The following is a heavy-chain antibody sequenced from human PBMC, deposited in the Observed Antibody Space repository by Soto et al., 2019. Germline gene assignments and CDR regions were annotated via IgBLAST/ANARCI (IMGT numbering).Heavy chain of an antibody. Sequence: GGSLRLSCAASGFTFSNAWMSWVRQAPGKGLEWVGRIKSKTDGGTTDYAAPGKGRFTISRDDSKNTLYLQMNSLKTEDTAVYYCTTVVTMVRGVPNWFDPWGQGTLVTVSS. D-gene: IGHD3-10*01. CDR2: IKSKTDGGTT. J-gene: IGHJ5*02. V-gene: IGHV3-15*01. CDR1: GFTFSNAW. CDR3: TTVVTMVRGVPNWFDP.